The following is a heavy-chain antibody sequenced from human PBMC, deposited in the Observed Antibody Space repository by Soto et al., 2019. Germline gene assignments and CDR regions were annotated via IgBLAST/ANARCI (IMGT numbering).Heavy chain of an antibody. CDR3: AHTTSYSSSWYGMDV. CDR1: GFSLSTSGVG. J-gene: IGHJ6*02. CDR2: IYWDDDK. V-gene: IGHV2-5*02. Sequence: QITLKESGPTLVKPTQTLTLTCTFSGFSLSTSGVGVGWIRQPPGKALEWLALIYWDDDKRYSPSLKSRLTIPNDTSKNQVVLTMTHMDPVDTATYYCAHTTSYSSSWYGMDVWGQGTTVTVSS. D-gene: IGHD6-13*01.